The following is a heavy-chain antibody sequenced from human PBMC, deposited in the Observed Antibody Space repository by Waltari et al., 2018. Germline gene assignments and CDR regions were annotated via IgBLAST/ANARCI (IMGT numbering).Heavy chain of an antibody. Sequence: QVQLQQWGAGLLKPSETLSLTCAVYGGSFSGYYWSRIRQPPGKGLEWIGDINHSGSTNYNPSLKSRVTISVDTSKNQFSLKLSSVTAADTAVYYCARGRSGYYYVTYFDYWGQGTLVTVSS. J-gene: IGHJ4*02. V-gene: IGHV4-34*01. CDR1: GGSFSGYY. CDR3: ARGRSGYYYVTYFDY. CDR2: INHSGST. D-gene: IGHD3-22*01.